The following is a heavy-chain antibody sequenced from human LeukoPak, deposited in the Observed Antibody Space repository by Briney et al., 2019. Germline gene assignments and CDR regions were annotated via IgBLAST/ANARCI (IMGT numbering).Heavy chain of an antibody. CDR1: GDSISSYY. J-gene: IGHJ6*02. Sequence: PSETLSLTCTVSGDSISSYYWSWIRQPPGKGLEWIGYIYYSGSTNYNPSLKSRVTISVDTSKNQFSLKLSSVTAADTAVYYCARDYYYDSKRDYYYGMDVWGQGTTVTVSS. V-gene: IGHV4-59*01. CDR3: ARDYYYDSKRDYYYGMDV. CDR2: IYYSGST. D-gene: IGHD3-22*01.